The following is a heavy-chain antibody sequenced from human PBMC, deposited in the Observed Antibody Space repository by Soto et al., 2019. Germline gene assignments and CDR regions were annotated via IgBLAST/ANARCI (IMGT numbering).Heavy chain of an antibody. J-gene: IGHJ3*01. CDR2: ISIRGDYR. D-gene: IGHD4-17*01. CDR1: GFTFSSSG. Sequence: EGQLLQSGGGLVQPGESLRLSCAASGFTFSSSGMSWVRQAPGKGLEWVSSISIRGDYRYYADSVKGRFTISRDNSKNTLYLQMSSLPAEDTALYYCATHGGFDFWGQGTMVAVSS. V-gene: IGHV3-23*01. CDR3: ATHGGFDF.